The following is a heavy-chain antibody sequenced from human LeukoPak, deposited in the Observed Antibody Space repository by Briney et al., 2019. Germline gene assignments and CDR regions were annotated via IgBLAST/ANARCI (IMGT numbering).Heavy chain of an antibody. CDR3: ARDPNY. CDR1: GFSVSKNY. CDR2: IYSGGTT. Sequence: GGSLRLSCAASGFSVSKNYLTWVRQAPGKGLEWVSVIYSGGTTYYADSVKGRFTISRDNSQNTLYLQMDSLRAEDTAAYYCARDPNYWGQGTLVTVSS. V-gene: IGHV3-66*01. J-gene: IGHJ4*02.